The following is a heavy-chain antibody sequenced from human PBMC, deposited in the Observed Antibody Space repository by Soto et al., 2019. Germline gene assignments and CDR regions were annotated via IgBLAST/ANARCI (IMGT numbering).Heavy chain of an antibody. Sequence: GASVKVSCKASGGTFSSYAISWVRQAPGQGLEWMGGIIPIFGTANYAQKFQGRVTITADESTSTAYMELNSLRAEDTAVYYCAKDLHSSSPQQQYYYYGMDVWGQGTTVTVSS. D-gene: IGHD6-6*01. V-gene: IGHV1-69*13. CDR1: GGTFSSYA. CDR3: AKDLHSSSPQQQYYYYGMDV. CDR2: IIPIFGTA. J-gene: IGHJ6*02.